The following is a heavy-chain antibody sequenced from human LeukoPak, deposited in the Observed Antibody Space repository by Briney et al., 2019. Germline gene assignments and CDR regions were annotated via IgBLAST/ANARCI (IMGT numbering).Heavy chain of an antibody. J-gene: IGHJ4*02. CDR3: ARTNGDYKLYYFDY. D-gene: IGHD4-17*01. V-gene: IGHV4-39*07. CDR1: GGSITNSNYY. CDR2: IYYTGST. Sequence: SETLSLTCSVSGGSITNSNYYWGWIRQPPGKGLEYLGLIYYTGSTYYNPSLKSRVTMSVDTSNYQFSLRLSSVIAADTAVYYCARTNGDYKLYYFDYWGQGTLVTVSS.